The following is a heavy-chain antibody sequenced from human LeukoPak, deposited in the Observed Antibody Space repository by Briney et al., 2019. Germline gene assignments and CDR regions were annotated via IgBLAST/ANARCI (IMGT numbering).Heavy chain of an antibody. CDR3: ARLNDFWSGYHPHWYFDL. J-gene: IGHJ2*01. CDR2: ISAYNGNT. CDR1: GYTFTSYG. V-gene: IGHV1-18*01. Sequence: GASVKVSCKXSGYTFTSYGISWVRQAPGQGLEGMGWISAYNGNTNYAQKLQGRVTMTTDTSTSTAYMELRSLRSDDTAVYYCARLNDFWSGYHPHWYFDLWGRGTLVTVSS. D-gene: IGHD3-3*01.